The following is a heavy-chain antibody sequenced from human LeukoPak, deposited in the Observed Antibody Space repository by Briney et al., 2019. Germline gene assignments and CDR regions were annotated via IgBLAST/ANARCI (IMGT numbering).Heavy chain of an antibody. CDR2: INHSGST. J-gene: IGHJ6*02. CDR3: ARKYSSSRHRRYYGMDV. Sequence: PSETLSLTCAVYGGSFSGYYWSWIRQPPGKGLECIGEINHSGSTNYNPSLKSRVTISVDTSKNQFSLKLSSVTAADTAVYYCARKYSSSRHRRYYGMDVWGQGTTVTVSS. V-gene: IGHV4-34*01. CDR1: GGSFSGYY. D-gene: IGHD6-13*01.